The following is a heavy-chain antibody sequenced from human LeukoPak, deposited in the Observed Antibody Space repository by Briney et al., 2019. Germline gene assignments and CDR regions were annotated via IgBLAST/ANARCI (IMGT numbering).Heavy chain of an antibody. V-gene: IGHV4-38-2*02. CDR1: NYSITRGYY. Sequence: SETLSLTCTVSNYSITRGYYWGWIRQSPGKGLEWIGSIFHDGRTSYNPSLKSRVTLSVDTPNNHFSLKLTSVTAADAAVYFCAREKYSRGYYLHYFDYWGQGTLVTVSS. J-gene: IGHJ4*02. D-gene: IGHD3-22*01. CDR3: AREKYSRGYYLHYFDY. CDR2: IFHDGRT.